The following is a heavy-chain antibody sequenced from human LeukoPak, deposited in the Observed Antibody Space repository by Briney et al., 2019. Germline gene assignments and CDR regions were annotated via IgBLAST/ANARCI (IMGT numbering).Heavy chain of an antibody. J-gene: IGHJ4*02. Sequence: GGSLRLSCAASGFTFSSYAMHWVRQAPGKGLEWMAVISYDESNKYYADSVKGRFTISRDNSKNTLYLQMNSLRAEDTAVYYCARDPYFDYWGQGTLVTVSS. V-gene: IGHV3-30-3*01. CDR2: ISYDESNK. CDR3: ARDPYFDY. CDR1: GFTFSSYA.